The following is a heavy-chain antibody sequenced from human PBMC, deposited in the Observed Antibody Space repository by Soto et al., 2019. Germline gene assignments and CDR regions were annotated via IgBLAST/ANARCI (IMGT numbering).Heavy chain of an antibody. D-gene: IGHD6-13*01. Sequence: PGKGLEWIGYIYYSGSTNYNPSLKSRVTISVDTSKNQFSLKLSSVTAADTAVYYCARDASSWKIFDYSGQRTLVTVSS. CDR2: IYYSGST. V-gene: IGHV4-59*01. J-gene: IGHJ4*02. CDR3: ARDASSWKIFDY.